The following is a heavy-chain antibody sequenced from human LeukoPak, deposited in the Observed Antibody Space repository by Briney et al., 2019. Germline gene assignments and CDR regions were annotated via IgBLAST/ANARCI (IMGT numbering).Heavy chain of an antibody. CDR2: INHSGST. J-gene: IGHJ4*02. CDR3: ARAAMVTGFDY. Sequence: SETPSLTCAVYGGSFSGYYWSWIRQPPGKGLEWIGEINHSGSTYYNPSLKSRVTISVDRSKNQFSLKLSSVTAADTAMYYCARAAMVTGFDYWGQGTLVTVSS. CDR1: GGSFSGYY. D-gene: IGHD5-18*01. V-gene: IGHV4-34*01.